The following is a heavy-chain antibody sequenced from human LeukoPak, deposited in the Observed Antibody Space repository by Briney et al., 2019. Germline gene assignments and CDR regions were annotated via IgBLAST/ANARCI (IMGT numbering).Heavy chain of an antibody. CDR3: ASHPSDIEVGPAGRKVRDAFDI. V-gene: IGHV4-39*01. CDR1: GGSVSGRSYF. D-gene: IGHD2-2*01. Sequence: SETLSLTCTVSGGSVSGRSYFWGWIRQPPGKGLEWIVSIYYSGSTYYNPSLKSRITISVDTSKNQFSLRLSSVTAADTAVYYCASHPSDIEVGPAGRKVRDAFDIWGQGTMVTVSS. CDR2: IYYSGST. J-gene: IGHJ3*02.